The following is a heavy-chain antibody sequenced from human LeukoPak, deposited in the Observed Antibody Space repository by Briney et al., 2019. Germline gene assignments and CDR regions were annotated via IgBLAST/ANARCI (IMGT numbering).Heavy chain of an antibody. CDR2: MNPNSGNT. D-gene: IGHD5-18*01. CDR3: ARGGRYSYGTQFDY. Sequence: RASVKVPCKASGYTFTSYDINWVRQATGQGLEWMGWMNPNSGNTGYAQKFQGRVTMTRNTSISTAYMELSSLRSEDTAVYYCARGGRYSYGTQFDYWGQGTLVTVSS. V-gene: IGHV1-8*01. CDR1: GYTFTSYD. J-gene: IGHJ4*02.